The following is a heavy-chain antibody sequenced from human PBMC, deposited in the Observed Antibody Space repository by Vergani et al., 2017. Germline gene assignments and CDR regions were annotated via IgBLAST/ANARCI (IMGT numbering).Heavy chain of an antibody. CDR1: GFTLSNYD. J-gene: IGHJ4*02. D-gene: IGHD3-16*01. V-gene: IGHV3-30*02. CDR3: AKHFRGWGIDY. CDR2: IHFDGINQ. Sequence: VELVESGGGLVQPGGSLRLSCATSGFTLSNYDMQWIRQGPGKGLEFVAFIHFDGINQYYADSVKGRFTLSRDFYKNTLYLQMNSLRTDDTATYYCAKHFRGWGIDYWGQGTQVIVSS.